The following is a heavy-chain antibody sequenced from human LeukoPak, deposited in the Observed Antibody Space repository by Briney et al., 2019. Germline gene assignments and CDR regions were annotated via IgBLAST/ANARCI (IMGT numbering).Heavy chain of an antibody. Sequence: PGGSLRLSCTASGFTFSSYWMSWVRQAPGKGLEWVANIKQDGSDKYYVDSVKGRFTISRDNAKNSLYPQMNSLRAEDTAVYYCARVGSAYYYDSGGYYRYYFDYWGQGTLVTVSS. V-gene: IGHV3-7*01. CDR3: ARVGSAYYYDSGGYYRYYFDY. CDR1: GFTFSSYW. J-gene: IGHJ4*02. CDR2: IKQDGSDK. D-gene: IGHD3-22*01.